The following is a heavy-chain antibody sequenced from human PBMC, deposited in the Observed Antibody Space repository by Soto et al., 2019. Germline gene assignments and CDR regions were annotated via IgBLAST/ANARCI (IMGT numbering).Heavy chain of an antibody. CDR3: TRVGGYYGDYPNFDY. V-gene: IGHV4-59*01. CDR1: GGSISGYY. Sequence: PSETLSLTCTVSGGSISGYYWSWMWQPPGKGLGWIGNIYYSGSTNYNPSLKSRVTISVDTSKNQLFLRLNSLTAADTAVYYCTRVGGYYGDYPNFDYWGQGILVTVSS. J-gene: IGHJ4*02. CDR2: IYYSGST. D-gene: IGHD4-17*01.